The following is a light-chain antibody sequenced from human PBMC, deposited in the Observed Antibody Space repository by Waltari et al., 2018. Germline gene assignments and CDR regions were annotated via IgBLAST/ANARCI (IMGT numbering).Light chain of an antibody. CDR3: SSYTTSSAPGV. V-gene: IGLV2-14*01. J-gene: IGLJ1*01. CDR1: DRDVGAYDF. CDR2: EVS. Sequence: QSALPQPASVSGSPGQSITISCPGTDRDVGAYDFVSWYQQHPGKAPHLIIYEVSNRPSGISNRFSASKSGNTASLTISGLQAEDEADYYCSSYTTSSAPGVFGTGTRVTVL.